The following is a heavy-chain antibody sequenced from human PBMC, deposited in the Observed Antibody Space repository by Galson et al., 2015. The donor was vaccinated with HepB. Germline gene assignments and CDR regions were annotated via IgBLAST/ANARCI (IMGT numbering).Heavy chain of an antibody. Sequence: SLRLSCAASGFTFSSYAMSWVRQAPGKGLEWVSAISGSGGSTYYADSVKGRFTISRDNSKNTLYLQMNSLRAEDTAVYYCASQTGYSSSWYPEYFQHWGQGTLVTVSS. CDR3: ASQTGYSSSWYPEYFQH. D-gene: IGHD6-13*01. V-gene: IGHV3-23*01. J-gene: IGHJ1*01. CDR1: GFTFSSYA. CDR2: ISGSGGST.